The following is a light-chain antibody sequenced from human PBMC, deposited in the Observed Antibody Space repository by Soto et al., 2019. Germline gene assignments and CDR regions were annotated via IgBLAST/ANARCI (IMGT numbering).Light chain of an antibody. CDR2: DAS. CDR1: QSVSSY. CDR3: QQRSNWPPWT. Sequence: EIVLTQSPATLSLSPGERATLSCRASQSVSSYLAWYQQKPGQAPRLLIYDASNRAPGIPARFSGSGSGTDFTLTIISLEPEDFAVYYCQQRSNWPPWTFGQGTKVEIK. J-gene: IGKJ1*01. V-gene: IGKV3-11*01.